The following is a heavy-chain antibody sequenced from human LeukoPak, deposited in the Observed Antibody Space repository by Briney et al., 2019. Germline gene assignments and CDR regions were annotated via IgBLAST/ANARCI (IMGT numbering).Heavy chain of an antibody. CDR2: IYYSGNTT. CDR3: ARDGPYGGAFDI. Sequence: PSETLSLTCTVSGGSVSSGTYYWSWIRPPPGKGLEWIGYIYYSGNTTNYNPSLKSRVTISVDTSKNQFSLKLSSVTAADTAVYYCARDGPYGGAFDIWGQGTMVTVSS. J-gene: IGHJ3*02. V-gene: IGHV4-61*01. D-gene: IGHD4-23*01. CDR1: GGSVSSGTYY.